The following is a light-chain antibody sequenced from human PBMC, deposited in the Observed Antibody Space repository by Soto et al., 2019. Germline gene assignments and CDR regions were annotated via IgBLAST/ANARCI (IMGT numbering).Light chain of an antibody. Sequence: QSVLTQPPSVSGAPGQRVTIFCTGSSSNIGAGYDVHWYQQLPGTAPKLLIYANTNRPSGVPDRFSGSKSGTSASLAITGLQAEDEADYHCQSYDSSLSGYVFGTGTKLTVL. V-gene: IGLV1-40*01. CDR2: ANT. CDR3: QSYDSSLSGYV. J-gene: IGLJ1*01. CDR1: SSNIGAGYD.